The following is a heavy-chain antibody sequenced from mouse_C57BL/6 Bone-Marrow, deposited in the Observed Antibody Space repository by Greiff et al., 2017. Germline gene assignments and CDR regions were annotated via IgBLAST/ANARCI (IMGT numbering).Heavy chain of an antibody. Sequence: EVKVIESGGGLVQPGESLKLSCESNEYEFPSHDMSWVRKTPEKRLELVAAINSDGGSTYYPDTMERRFIISRDNTKKTLYLQMSSLRSEDTALYYCARQGYGGYFDVWGTGTTVTVSS. CDR3: ARQGYGGYFDV. D-gene: IGHD1-1*02. CDR1: EYEFPSHD. CDR2: INSDGGST. V-gene: IGHV5-2*01. J-gene: IGHJ1*03.